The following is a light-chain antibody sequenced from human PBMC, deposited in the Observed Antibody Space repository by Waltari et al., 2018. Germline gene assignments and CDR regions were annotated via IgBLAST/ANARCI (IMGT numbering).Light chain of an antibody. J-gene: IGKJ4*01. CDR2: DTS. CDR3: QQRHNWPLT. V-gene: IGKV3-11*01. Sequence: EIVLTQSPATLSFSPGERATLSCRASQSVRVYLAWYQQKPGQAPRLLIYDTSNTASGTPDRFSGSGSGTDFSLSISSLEPEDFAVYYCQQRHNWPLTFGGGTKVEIK. CDR1: QSVRVY.